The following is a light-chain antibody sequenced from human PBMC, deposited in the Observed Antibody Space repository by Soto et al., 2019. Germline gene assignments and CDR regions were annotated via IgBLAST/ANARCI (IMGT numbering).Light chain of an antibody. CDR1: QSLVYSDGNTY. Sequence: DVVMTQSPLSLPVTLGQPASISCRSSQSLVYSDGNTYLNWFQQRPGQSPRRLIYKVSNRDSGVQESCGGGGWGIYFTLKTGGGGVGFLGFYYCMKGTPGPYILGRGTRREIK. J-gene: IGKJ2*01. CDR2: KVS. V-gene: IGKV2-30*01. CDR3: MKGTPGPYI.